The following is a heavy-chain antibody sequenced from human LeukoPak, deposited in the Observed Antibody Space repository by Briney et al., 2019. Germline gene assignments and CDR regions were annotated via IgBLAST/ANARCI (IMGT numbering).Heavy chain of an antibody. CDR2: IGGSGSTL. D-gene: IGHD3-10*01. V-gene: IGHV3-11*01. J-gene: IGHJ4*02. CDR3: ARDYKPHYYSGTWDY. Sequence: GGSLRLSCVGSGFTFSDYYMSWIRQAPGKGLEWVAYIGGSGSTLFYADSVEGRFTISRDNPKESLYLQMNSLRAEDTAMYFCARDYKPHYYSGTWDYWGQGSLVTVSS. CDR1: GFTFSDYY.